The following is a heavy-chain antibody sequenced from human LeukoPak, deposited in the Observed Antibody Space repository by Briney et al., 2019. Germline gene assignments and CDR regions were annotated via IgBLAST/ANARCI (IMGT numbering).Heavy chain of an antibody. CDR1: GGSCSGYY. V-gene: IGHV4-34*01. J-gene: IGHJ6*03. Sequence: SETLSLTCAVYGGSCSGYYWSWIRQPPGKGLEWIGEINHSGSTNYNPSLKSRVTISVDTSKNQFSLKLSSVTAADTAVYYCARPGGGSYVNYYYYYMDVWGKGTTVTVSS. CDR3: ARPGGGSYVNYYYYYMDV. CDR2: INHSGST. D-gene: IGHD1-26*01.